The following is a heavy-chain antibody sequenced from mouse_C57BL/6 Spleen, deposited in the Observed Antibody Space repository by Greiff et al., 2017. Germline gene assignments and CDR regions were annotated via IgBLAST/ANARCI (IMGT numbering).Heavy chain of an antibody. CDR3: TRYYGSSHFDY. CDR2: IDPENGDT. CDR1: GFNIKDDY. V-gene: IGHV14-4*01. Sequence: VQLQQSGAELVRPGASVKLSCTASGFNIKDDYMHWVKQRPEQGLEWIGWIDPENGDTEYASKFQGKATITADTSSNTAYLQLSSLTSEDTAVYYCTRYYGSSHFDYGGQGTTLTVSS. J-gene: IGHJ2*01. D-gene: IGHD1-1*01.